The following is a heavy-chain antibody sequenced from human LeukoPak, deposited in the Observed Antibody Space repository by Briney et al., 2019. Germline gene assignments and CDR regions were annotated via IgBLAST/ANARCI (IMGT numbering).Heavy chain of an antibody. Sequence: SVKVSCKASGGTFSSYALSWVRQAPGQGLEWMGRIIPVLGTANYAQKFQGRVTITADKSTSTAYMELSSLRSKDTAVYYCARAGTATGLDYWGQGTLVTVSS. CDR3: ARAGTATGLDY. J-gene: IGHJ4*02. D-gene: IGHD2-15*01. CDR2: IIPVLGTA. V-gene: IGHV1-69*04. CDR1: GGTFSSYA.